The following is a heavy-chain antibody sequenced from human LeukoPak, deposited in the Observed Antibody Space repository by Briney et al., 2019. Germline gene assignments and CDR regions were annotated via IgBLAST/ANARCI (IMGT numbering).Heavy chain of an antibody. CDR1: GGSISSYY. D-gene: IGHD3-10*01. V-gene: IGHV4-59*12. CDR3: ARAWSSRITMVRGVITPRGFDP. Sequence: PSETLSLTCTVSGGSISSYYWSWIRQPPGKGLEWIGYIYYSGSTNYNPSLKSRVTISVDTSKNQFSLKLSSVTAADTAVYYCARAWSSRITMVRGVITPRGFDPWGQGTLVTVSS. CDR2: IYYSGST. J-gene: IGHJ5*02.